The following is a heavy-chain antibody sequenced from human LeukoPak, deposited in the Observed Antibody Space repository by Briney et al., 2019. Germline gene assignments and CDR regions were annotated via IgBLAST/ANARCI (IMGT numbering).Heavy chain of an antibody. CDR3: ARIQLYYYGSRNYYKWHYFDY. CDR1: GFSLNTSGMC. Sequence: SGPALVKPTQTLTLTCTFSGFSLNTSGMCVSWIRQPPGKALEWLARIDWDDDKYYSTSLKTRLTISKDTSKNQVVLTMTNMDPVDTATYYCARIQLYYYGSRNYYKWHYFDYWGQGTLVTVSS. J-gene: IGHJ4*02. V-gene: IGHV2-70*11. CDR2: IDWDDDK. D-gene: IGHD3-10*01.